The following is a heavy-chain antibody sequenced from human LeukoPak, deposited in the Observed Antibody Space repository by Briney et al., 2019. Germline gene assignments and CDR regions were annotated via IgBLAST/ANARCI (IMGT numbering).Heavy chain of an antibody. D-gene: IGHD3-10*01. CDR3: AKGPHYGSGSYYPSNFDY. V-gene: IGHV3-23*01. J-gene: IGHJ4*02. CDR2: ISGSGGST. Sequence: PGGSLRLSCAASGFTVSTNYMSWVRQAPGKGLEWVSAISGSGGSTYYADSVKGRFTISRDNSKNTLYLQMNSLRAEDTAVYYCAKGPHYGSGSYYPSNFDYWGQGTLVTVSS. CDR1: GFTVSTNY.